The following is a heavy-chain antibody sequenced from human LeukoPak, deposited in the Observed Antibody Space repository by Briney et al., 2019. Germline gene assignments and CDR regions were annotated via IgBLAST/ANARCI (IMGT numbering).Heavy chain of an antibody. J-gene: IGHJ4*02. Sequence: SETLSLTCTVSGGSISSSSYYWGWVRQPPGKGLEWSGSIQYSGSTYYNPSLKSRVTISVDTSKKHFSLRLSSVTAADPAVYYCARHGEYQLLSRQVDYWGQRTLVTVSS. V-gene: IGHV4-39*01. CDR2: IQYSGST. CDR3: ARHGEYQLLSRQVDY. D-gene: IGHD2-2*01. CDR1: GGSISSSSYY.